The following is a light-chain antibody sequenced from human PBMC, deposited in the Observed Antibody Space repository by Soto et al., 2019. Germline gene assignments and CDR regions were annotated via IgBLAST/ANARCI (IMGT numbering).Light chain of an antibody. CDR1: QSISSW. CDR2: DAS. CDR3: QQYNTCPWT. Sequence: DIQMTHSPSTLSASVGDRVTITCRASQSISSWLAWYQQKPGKAPKLLIYDASSLESGVPSRFSGSGSGTEFTLTISSLQPDDFATYYCQQYNTCPWTFGQGTKVDI. J-gene: IGKJ1*01. V-gene: IGKV1-5*01.